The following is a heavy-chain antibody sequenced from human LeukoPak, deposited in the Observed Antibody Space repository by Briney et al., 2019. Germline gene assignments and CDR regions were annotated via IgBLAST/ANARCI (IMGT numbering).Heavy chain of an antibody. D-gene: IGHD3-10*01. CDR1: GFTFSSHW. Sequence: PGGSLRLSCAASGFTFSSHWMSWVRQAPGKGLEWVANIKQDGSEKYYVDSVKGRFTISRDNAKNSLYLQMNSLRAEDTAVYYCARARAELLWFGELYRFDPWGQGTLVTVSS. CDR3: ARARAELLWFGELYRFDP. V-gene: IGHV3-7*01. CDR2: IKQDGSEK. J-gene: IGHJ5*02.